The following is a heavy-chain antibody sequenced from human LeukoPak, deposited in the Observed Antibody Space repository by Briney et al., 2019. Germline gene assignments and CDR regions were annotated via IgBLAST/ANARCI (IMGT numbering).Heavy chain of an antibody. CDR1: GGSISSGGYY. CDR3: ARGLGVPRYFDWLLQGSFDY. D-gene: IGHD3-9*01. J-gene: IGHJ4*02. Sequence: SQTLSLTCTVSGGSISSGGYYWSWIRQHPGKGLEWIGCIYYSGTTYYHPSLTSRVAISVDTSKNQFSLKLSSVTAADTAVYYCARGLGVPRYFDWLLQGSFDYWGQGTLVTVSS. CDR2: IYYSGTT. V-gene: IGHV4-31*03.